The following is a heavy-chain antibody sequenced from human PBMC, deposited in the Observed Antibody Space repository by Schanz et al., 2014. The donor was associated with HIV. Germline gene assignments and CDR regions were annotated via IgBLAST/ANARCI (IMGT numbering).Heavy chain of an antibody. CDR1: GFIFSSYA. CDR2: ISGSSIT. Sequence: EVQLLESGGGLVQPGGSLRLSCAASGFIFSSYAMSWVRQAPGKGLEWVSAISGSSITYSADSVKGRFTISRDNSKNTLYLQMNSLRAEDTAVYYCALSRPSGYGGSWYFDLWGRGTLVAVSS. J-gene: IGHJ2*01. CDR3: ALSRPSGYGGSWYFDL. V-gene: IGHV3-23*01. D-gene: IGHD2-15*01.